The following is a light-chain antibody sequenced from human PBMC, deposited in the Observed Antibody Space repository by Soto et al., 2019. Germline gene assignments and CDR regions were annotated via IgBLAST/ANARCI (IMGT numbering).Light chain of an antibody. CDR2: EVV. V-gene: IGLV2-8*01. Sequence: QSALTQPPSASGSPGQSVTISCTGTKNDIGVYDFVSWYQHHPGKAPRLIIYEVVQRPSGVPDRCSGSKSGNTASLTVSGLQAADEADYFCKSYAGSNTDVFGSGTKLTVL. CDR3: KSYAGSNTDV. J-gene: IGLJ1*01. CDR1: KNDIGVYDF.